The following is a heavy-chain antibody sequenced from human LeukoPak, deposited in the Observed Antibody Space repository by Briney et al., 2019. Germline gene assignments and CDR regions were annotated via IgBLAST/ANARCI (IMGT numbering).Heavy chain of an antibody. CDR1: GFTFSSYS. V-gene: IGHV3-21*01. CDR3: ARGVSVLEWLRNWFDP. CDR2: ISSSSSYI. D-gene: IGHD3-3*01. Sequence: PGGSLRLSCAASGFTFSSYSMNWVRQAPGKGLEWVSSISSSSSYIYYADSVKGRFTISRDNAKNSLYLQMNSLRAEDTAVYYCARGVSVLEWLRNWFDPWGQGTLVTVSS. J-gene: IGHJ5*02.